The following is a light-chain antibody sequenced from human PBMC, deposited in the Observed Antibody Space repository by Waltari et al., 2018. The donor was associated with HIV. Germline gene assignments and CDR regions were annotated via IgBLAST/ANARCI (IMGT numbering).Light chain of an antibody. CDR3: TSCTSIKSLWV. Sequence: QSALTPPASVSGSPGRSITIPCTGINSDVGGYMFVSWYQQQPDKAPRLIIFDVNNRPPVVSSRFSASRSGNTASLTISGLQAEDEADYYCTSCTSIKSLWVFGGGTKVTVL. CDR2: DVN. V-gene: IGLV2-14*03. CDR1: NSDVGGYMF. J-gene: IGLJ3*02.